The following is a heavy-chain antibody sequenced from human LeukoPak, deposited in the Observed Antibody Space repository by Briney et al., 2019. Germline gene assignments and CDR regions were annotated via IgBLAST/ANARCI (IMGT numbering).Heavy chain of an antibody. Sequence: GGCLRLSCAASGFTFSTYTMNWVRQAPGKGLEWVSTITSSSIYIYYADSVKGRFTISRDNAKNSLYLQMNSLRAEDTAVYYCARDYYDSSGIDLWGRGTLVTVSS. CDR2: ITSSSIYI. D-gene: IGHD3-22*01. J-gene: IGHJ2*01. CDR1: GFTFSTYT. V-gene: IGHV3-21*01. CDR3: ARDYYDSSGIDL.